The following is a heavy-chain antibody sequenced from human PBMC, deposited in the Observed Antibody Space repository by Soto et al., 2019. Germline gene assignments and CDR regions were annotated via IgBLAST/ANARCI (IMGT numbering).Heavy chain of an antibody. V-gene: IGHV1-46*01. J-gene: IGHJ4*02. CDR3: ARNLTACDY. D-gene: IGHD5-18*01. CDR2: LNPNGGST. CDR1: GYTFTNSY. Sequence: QVQLVQSGAEVKKPGASVKVSCKASGYTFTNSYIHWVRQAPGQGLEWMALLNPNGGSTNYAQNFQGRVTVARDTSTSKVYMELTSLTFEDTAVYYFARNLTACDYWGQGTLVTVSS.